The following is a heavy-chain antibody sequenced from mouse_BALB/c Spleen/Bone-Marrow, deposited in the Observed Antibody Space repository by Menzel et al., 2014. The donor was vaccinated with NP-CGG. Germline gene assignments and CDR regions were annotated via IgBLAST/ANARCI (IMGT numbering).Heavy chain of an antibody. CDR3: ARGGAHYYGRGFTY. D-gene: IGHD1-2*01. CDR1: GFTFSDYY. CDR2: ISDGGSYT. J-gene: IGHJ3*01. V-gene: IGHV5-4*02. Sequence: DVKLVESGGNLVKPGGSLKLSCAASGFTFSDYYMYWVRQTPEKRLEWVATISDGGSYTYYPDSVKGRFTISRDNAKSSLYLQMNSLKSEDSAMYYCARGGAHYYGRGFTYWGQGTLVTVSA.